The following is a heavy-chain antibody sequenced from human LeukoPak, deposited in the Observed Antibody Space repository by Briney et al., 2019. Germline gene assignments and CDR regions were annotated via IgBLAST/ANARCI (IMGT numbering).Heavy chain of an antibody. V-gene: IGHV3-30-3*01. Sequence: GGSLRLSCAASGFTFSNYAMHWVRQAPGKGLEWVAVISYDGSNKYYADSVKGRFTISRDNSKNTLYLQMNSLRAEDTAVYYCARDLTDDYGDYDYYYYGMDVWGQGTTVTVSS. CDR1: GFTFSNYA. CDR3: ARDLTDDYGDYDYYYYGMDV. CDR2: ISYDGSNK. J-gene: IGHJ6*02. D-gene: IGHD4-17*01.